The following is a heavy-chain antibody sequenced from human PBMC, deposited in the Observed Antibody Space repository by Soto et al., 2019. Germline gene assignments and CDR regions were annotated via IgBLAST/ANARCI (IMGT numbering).Heavy chain of an antibody. D-gene: IGHD4-4*01. V-gene: IGHV4-34*01. CDR3: ARPYSNYYYGMDV. J-gene: IGHJ6*02. CDR2: INHSGST. CDR1: GGSFSGYY. Sequence: PSETLSLTCAVYGGSFSGYYWSWIRQPPGKGLEWIGEINHSGSTNYNPSLKSRVTISVDTSKNQFSLKLSSVTAADTAVYYCARPYSNYYYGMDVWGQGTTVTVSS.